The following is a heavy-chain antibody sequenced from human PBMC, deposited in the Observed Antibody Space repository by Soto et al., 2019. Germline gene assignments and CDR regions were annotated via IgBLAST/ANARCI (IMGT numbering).Heavy chain of an antibody. D-gene: IGHD2-8*01. Sequence: GESLKISCKGSGYSFTSYWIGWVRQMPGKGLEWMGIIYPGDSDTRYSPSFQGQVTISADKSISTAYLQWSSLKASDTAMYYCASTYCTNGVCYGFGIWGQGTLVTVSS. CDR1: GYSFTSYW. J-gene: IGHJ4*02. CDR2: IYPGDSDT. V-gene: IGHV5-51*01. CDR3: ASTYCTNGVCYGFGI.